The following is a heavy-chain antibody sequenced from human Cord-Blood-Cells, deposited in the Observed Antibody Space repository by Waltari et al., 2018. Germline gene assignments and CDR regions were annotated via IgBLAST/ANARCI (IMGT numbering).Heavy chain of an antibody. J-gene: IGHJ4*02. D-gene: IGHD6-13*01. CDR1: GGSISSYY. Sequence: QVQLQESGPGLVKPSETLSLTCTVSGGSISSYYWSWIRQPPGKGLEWIGYIDYSGSTNYNPSLKSRVTISVDTSKNQFSLKLSSVTAADTAVYYCVRLQGGSSWYDYWGQGTLVTVSS. CDR3: VRLQGGSSWYDY. CDR2: IDYSGST. V-gene: IGHV4-59*08.